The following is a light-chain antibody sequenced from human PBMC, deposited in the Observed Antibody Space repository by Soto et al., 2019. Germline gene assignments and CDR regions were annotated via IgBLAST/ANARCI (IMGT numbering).Light chain of an antibody. CDR1: QGISSY. CDR2: AAS. Sequence: AIRMTQSPSSFSASTGDRVTITCRASQGISSYLAWYQQKPGKAPKLLIYAASTVQSVVPSRFSGSGSGTDFTITISCLQSEDFANYYCQQYYSYPRTFGQGTKVEIK. J-gene: IGKJ1*01. CDR3: QQYYSYPRT. V-gene: IGKV1-8*01.